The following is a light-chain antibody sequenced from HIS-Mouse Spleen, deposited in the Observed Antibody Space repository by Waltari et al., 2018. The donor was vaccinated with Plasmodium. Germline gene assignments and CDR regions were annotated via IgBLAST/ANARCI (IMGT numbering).Light chain of an antibody. CDR2: DVS. CDR3: SSYTSSSTLV. Sequence: QSVLTLPAPESGSPGQAPTTPCTRPSGDVGGSYSATWYHQHPGQATKLVIYDVSNRPAGVSNRFSGSRSGNTASLTISGLQAEDEADYYCSSYTSSSTLVFGGGTKLTVL. V-gene: IGLV2-14*03. CDR1: SGDVGGSYS. J-gene: IGLJ2*01.